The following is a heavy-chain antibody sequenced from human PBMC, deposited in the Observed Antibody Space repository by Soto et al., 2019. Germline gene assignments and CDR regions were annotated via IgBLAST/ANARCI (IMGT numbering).Heavy chain of an antibody. CDR1: GDSVSSGNYY. CDR3: ARGFNSMVRGVIITDYYYGMDV. V-gene: IGHV4-61*01. Sequence: SETLSLTCTVSGDSVSSGNYYWSWIRQPPGKGLEWIGYIYYNGSTNYNPSLKSRVTISLDTSKNQFSLKLSSVTAADTAVYYCARGFNSMVRGVIITDYYYGMDVWGQGTKVTGSS. CDR2: IYYNGST. J-gene: IGHJ6*02. D-gene: IGHD3-10*01.